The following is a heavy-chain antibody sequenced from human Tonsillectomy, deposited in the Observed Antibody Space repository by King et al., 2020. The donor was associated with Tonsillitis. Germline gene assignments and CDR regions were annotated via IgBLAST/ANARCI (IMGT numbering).Heavy chain of an antibody. CDR1: GFTFSTYA. D-gene: IGHD3-9*01. Sequence: EVQLVESGGDLVRPGGSLRLSCVVSGFTFSTYAMNWVRQAPGQGLEWVSGISAGGGSTYYADSVKGRFTISRDNSKNTLFLQMNSLRADDTALYYCAKVIQYFGGYFQHWSQGTRVTVSS. CDR2: ISAGGGST. V-gene: IGHV3-23*04. J-gene: IGHJ1*01. CDR3: AKVIQYFGGYFQH.